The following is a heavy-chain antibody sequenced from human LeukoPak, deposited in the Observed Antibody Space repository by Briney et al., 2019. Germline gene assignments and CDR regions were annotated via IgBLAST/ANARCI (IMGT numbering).Heavy chain of an antibody. D-gene: IGHD4-23*01. CDR3: ARVDVVTVGKNAFDI. CDR1: GFTFSSYA. Sequence: GGSLRLSCAASGFTFSSYAMSWVRQAPGKGLEWVSTIGGNGGSTYYADSVKGRFSISRDNSKNTLYLQMNSLRAEDTAVYYCARVDVVTVGKNAFDIWGQGTMVTVSS. V-gene: IGHV3-23*01. CDR2: IGGNGGST. J-gene: IGHJ3*02.